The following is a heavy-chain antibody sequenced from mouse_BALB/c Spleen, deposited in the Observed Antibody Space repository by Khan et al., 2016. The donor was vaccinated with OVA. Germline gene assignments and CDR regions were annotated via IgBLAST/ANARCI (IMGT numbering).Heavy chain of an antibody. CDR2: VSSGGSYT. CDR1: GFTFNNYA. J-gene: IGHJ2*01. V-gene: IGHV5-9-3*01. CDR3: ARQGGIYDGPFDY. D-gene: IGHD2-3*01. Sequence: EVELVESGGGLVKPGGSLKLSCAASGFTFNNYAMSWVRQTPEKRLEWVATVSSGGSYTYYPDSVKGRFTISRDNAKNTLYLQMSSLRSEDTAMYYCARQGGIYDGPFDYWGQDTTLTVSS.